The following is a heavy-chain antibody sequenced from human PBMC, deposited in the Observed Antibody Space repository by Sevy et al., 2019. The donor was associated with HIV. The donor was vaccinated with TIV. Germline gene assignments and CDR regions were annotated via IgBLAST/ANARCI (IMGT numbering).Heavy chain of an antibody. D-gene: IGHD4-4*01. CDR1: GFTFSPYS. CDR3: ARGPLSSDSHINDY. J-gene: IGHJ4*02. Sequence: GGSLRLSCTASGFTFSPYSMNWIRQAPGKGLEWLSYISGTGITIYYAGSVKGRFTISRDNAKNSLYLQMNSLRAEDTAVYYCARGPLSSDSHINDYWGQGTLVTVSS. CDR2: ISGTGITI. V-gene: IGHV3-48*04.